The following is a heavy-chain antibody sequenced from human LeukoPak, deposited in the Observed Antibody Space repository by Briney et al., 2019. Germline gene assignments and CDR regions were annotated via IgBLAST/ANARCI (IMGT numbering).Heavy chain of an antibody. CDR3: ARAKDNSGRDAFDI. CDR2: ISSSSSYI. CDR1: GFTFSSYS. Sequence: PGGSLRLSCAASGFTFSSYSMNWVRQAPGKGLEWVSSISSSSSYIYYADSVKGRFTISRDNAKNSLYLQMNSLRAEDTAVYYCARAKDNSGRDAFDIWGQGTTVTASS. V-gene: IGHV3-21*01. J-gene: IGHJ3*02. D-gene: IGHD3-22*01.